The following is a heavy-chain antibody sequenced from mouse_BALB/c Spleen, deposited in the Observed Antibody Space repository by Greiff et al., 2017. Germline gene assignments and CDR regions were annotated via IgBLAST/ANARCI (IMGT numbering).Heavy chain of an antibody. CDR3: ARWGDLTDQTFYYAMDY. Sequence: EVKLVESGGGLVKPGGSLKLSCAASGFTLSSYAMSWVRQTPEKRLEWVASISSGGSTYYPDSVKGRFTISRDNARNILYLQMSSLRSEDTAMYYCARWGDLTDQTFYYAMDYWGQGTSVTVSS. CDR2: ISSGGST. CDR1: GFTLSSYA. D-gene: IGHD2-13*01. V-gene: IGHV5-6-5*01. J-gene: IGHJ4*01.